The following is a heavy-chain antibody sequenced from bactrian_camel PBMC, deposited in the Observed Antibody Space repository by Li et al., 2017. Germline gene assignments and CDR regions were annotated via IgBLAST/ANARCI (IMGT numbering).Heavy chain of an antibody. CDR1: GNTYSRYC. D-gene: IGHD3*01. Sequence: HVQLVESGGGSVQAGGSLRLSCAASGNTYSRYCMTWFRQAPGKEREWVASIRSDGTTSYADSVKGRFTISRDNAKNILYLQMNSLKPEDTAMYYCAADSYCRISIDDCKYLGRGTQVTVS. J-gene: IGHJ4*01. CDR2: IRSDGTT. V-gene: IGHV3S68*01. CDR3: AADSYCRISIDDCKY.